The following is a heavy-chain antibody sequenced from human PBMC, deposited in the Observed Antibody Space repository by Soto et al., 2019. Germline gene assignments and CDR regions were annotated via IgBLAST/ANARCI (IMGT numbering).Heavy chain of an antibody. Sequence: PSETLSLTCTVSGGSISSYYWSWIRQPPGKGLEWIGYIYYSGSTNYNPSLKSRVTISVDTSKNQFSLKLSSVTAADTAVYYCARDLRGYGYFDYWGQGTLVTVSS. CDR1: GGSISSYY. J-gene: IGHJ4*02. CDR3: ARDLRGYGYFDY. V-gene: IGHV4-59*01. CDR2: IYYSGST. D-gene: IGHD5-12*01.